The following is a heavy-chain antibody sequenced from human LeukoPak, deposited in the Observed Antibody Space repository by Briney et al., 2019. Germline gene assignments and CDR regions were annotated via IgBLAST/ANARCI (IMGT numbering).Heavy chain of an antibody. D-gene: IGHD4-23*01. Sequence: SETLSLTCTVSGGSISSYYWSWIRQPPGKGLEWIGYIYYSGSTNYNPSLKSRVTISVDTSKNQFSLKLSSVTAADTAVYYCARHDYGGNPADYWGQGTLVTVSS. CDR1: GGSISSYY. CDR2: IYYSGST. V-gene: IGHV4-59*08. CDR3: ARHDYGGNPADY. J-gene: IGHJ4*02.